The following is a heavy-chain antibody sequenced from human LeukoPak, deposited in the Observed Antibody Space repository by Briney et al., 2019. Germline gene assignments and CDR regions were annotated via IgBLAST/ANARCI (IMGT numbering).Heavy chain of an antibody. CDR2: FYAGTNR. Sequence: GGSLRLSCAASGFTFTSQGMAWVRQAPGKGLEWVSSFYAGTNRYYADSVEGRFTMSRDNSKNTLYLQMNSLRPEDTAVYFCARTSCGGNCYPGWYFDLWGRGTLVTVSS. V-gene: IGHV3-66*02. J-gene: IGHJ2*01. CDR1: GFTFTSQG. CDR3: ARTSCGGNCYPGWYFDL. D-gene: IGHD2-21*02.